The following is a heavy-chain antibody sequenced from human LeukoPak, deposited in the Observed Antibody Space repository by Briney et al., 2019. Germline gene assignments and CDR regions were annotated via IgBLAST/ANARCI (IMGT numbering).Heavy chain of an antibody. D-gene: IGHD3-22*01. CDR2: ISGSGGST. Sequence: GGSLRLSCAASGFIFSSYAKSWVRQAPGKGLEWVSAISGSGGSTYYADSVKGRFTISRDNSKNTLYLQMNSLRAEDTAVYYCARDHHRRLYDSQARDTFDIWGQGTMVTVSS. V-gene: IGHV3-23*01. CDR1: GFIFSSYA. J-gene: IGHJ3*02. CDR3: ARDHHRRLYDSQARDTFDI.